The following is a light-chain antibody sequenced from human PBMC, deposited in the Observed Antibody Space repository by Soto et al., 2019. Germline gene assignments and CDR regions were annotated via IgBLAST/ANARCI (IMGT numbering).Light chain of an antibody. Sequence: DIVMTQSPATLSVSPGERATLSCRASQSVSSNLAWYQQKPGQAPRLLIYGASTRATGIPARFSGSGSGTEFTLTISSLQSEDFAVYYCQQYNSWPPGTFGQGTKVEIK. CDR1: QSVSSN. CDR3: QQYNSWPPGT. CDR2: GAS. J-gene: IGKJ1*01. V-gene: IGKV3-15*01.